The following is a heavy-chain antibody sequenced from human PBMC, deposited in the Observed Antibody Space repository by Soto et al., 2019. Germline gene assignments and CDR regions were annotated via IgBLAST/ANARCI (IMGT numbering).Heavy chain of an antibody. Sequence: QGQLQESGPGLVKPSQTLFLTCTVSGGSISSGGSYWGWIRQHPGKGLEWIGYIDNSGTSYYNPSLKSRLTISVDTSNNQFSLHRSSVTAADTAVYYCARVGISGTIDAFDIWGQGTMVTVSS. CDR3: ARVGISGTIDAFDI. D-gene: IGHD1-20*01. J-gene: IGHJ3*02. CDR1: GGSISSGGSY. V-gene: IGHV4-31*03. CDR2: IDNSGTS.